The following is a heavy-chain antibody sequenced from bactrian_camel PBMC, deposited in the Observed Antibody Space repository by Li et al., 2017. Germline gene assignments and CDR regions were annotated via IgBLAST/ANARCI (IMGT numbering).Heavy chain of an antibody. Sequence: HVQLVESGGGLVQPGGSLRLTCQASGFRFSIYYVTWVRQVPEKGLEWVSYISSDSGLITYADSVKGRFTISRDNAKNTVYLQINSLKSEDTALYYCATLYGGNWANPRYFGYWGQGTQVTVS. D-gene: IGHD6*01. CDR3: ATLYGGNWANPRYFGY. J-gene: IGHJ6*01. V-gene: IGHV3-2*01. CDR2: ISSDSGLI. CDR1: GFRFSIYY.